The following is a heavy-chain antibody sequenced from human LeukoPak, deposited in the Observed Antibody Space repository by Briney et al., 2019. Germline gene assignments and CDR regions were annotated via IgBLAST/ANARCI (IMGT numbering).Heavy chain of an antibody. V-gene: IGHV1-18*01. CDR3: ARVIRLVDIVVEEILDY. CDR1: GYTFTSYG. D-gene: IGHD2-15*01. Sequence: EASVKVSCKASGYTFTSYGISWVRQAPGQGLEWMGWISAYNGNTNYAQKFQGRVTMTRDTSISTAYMELSRLRSDDTAVYYCARVIRLVDIVVEEILDYRGQGTLVTVSS. CDR2: ISAYNGNT. J-gene: IGHJ4*02.